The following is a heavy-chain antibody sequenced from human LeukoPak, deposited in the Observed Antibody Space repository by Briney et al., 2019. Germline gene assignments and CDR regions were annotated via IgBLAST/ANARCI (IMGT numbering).Heavy chain of an antibody. CDR3: TTDRGRTELPLFGS. Sequence: GGSLRLSCAASGLTINNAWMGWVRQVPGKGLERVGRIKSKTNGGTTDYAAPVKGRFTISRDESKNTLYLQMNSLKTEDTAVYYCTTDRGRTELPLFGSWGQGTLVTVSS. CDR2: IKSKTNGGTT. J-gene: IGHJ5*01. CDR1: GLTINNAW. V-gene: IGHV3-15*01. D-gene: IGHD1-26*01.